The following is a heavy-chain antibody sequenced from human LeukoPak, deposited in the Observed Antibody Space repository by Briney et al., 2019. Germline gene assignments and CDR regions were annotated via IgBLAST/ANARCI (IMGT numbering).Heavy chain of an antibody. CDR2: ISSSSSYI. CDR3: ARENYYYYYMDV. Sequence: GGSLRLSCAASGFTFSSYSMNWVRRAPGKGLEWVSSISSSSSYIYYADSVKGRFTISRDNAKNSLYLQMNSLRAEDTAVYYCARENYYYYYMDVWGKGTTVTVFS. V-gene: IGHV3-21*01. CDR1: GFTFSSYS. J-gene: IGHJ6*03.